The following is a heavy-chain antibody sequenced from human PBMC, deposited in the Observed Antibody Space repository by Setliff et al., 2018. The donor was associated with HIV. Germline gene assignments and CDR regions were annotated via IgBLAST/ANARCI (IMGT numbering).Heavy chain of an antibody. J-gene: IGHJ5*02. Sequence: SETLSLTCSVSGGSISSSTYYWGWIRQPPGKGLEWIGDIFYTGNTYYNPSLKSRVAIPVDTSENQFSLKLNSVTAADTAVYYCARRGRDGVLIVFATGFDPWGQGTLVTVSS. V-gene: IGHV4-39*01. CDR3: ARRGRDGVLIVFATGFDP. CDR2: IFYTGNT. CDR1: GGSISSSTYY. D-gene: IGHD2-8*01.